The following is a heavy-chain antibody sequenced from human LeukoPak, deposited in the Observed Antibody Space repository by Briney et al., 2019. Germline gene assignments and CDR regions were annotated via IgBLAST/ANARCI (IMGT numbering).Heavy chain of an antibody. Sequence: ASVKVSCKASGGTFSSYAISWVRQAPGQGLEWMGRIIPILGIANYAQKFQGRVTITADKSTSTAYMELSSLRSEDTAVYYCARAPYYDFWSGYFDYRGQGTLVTVSS. D-gene: IGHD3-3*01. CDR2: IIPILGIA. J-gene: IGHJ4*02. V-gene: IGHV1-69*04. CDR3: ARAPYYDFWSGYFDY. CDR1: GGTFSSYA.